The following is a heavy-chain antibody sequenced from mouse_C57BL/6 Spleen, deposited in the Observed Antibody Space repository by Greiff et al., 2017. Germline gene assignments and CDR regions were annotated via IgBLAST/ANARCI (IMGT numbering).Heavy chain of an antibody. J-gene: IGHJ2*01. CDR3: ARKGDYYLDY. CDR2: ISSGGSYT. Sequence: EVKLVESGRDLVKPGGSLKLSCAASGFTFSSYGMSWVRQTPDKRLEWVATISSGGSYTYYPDSVKGRFTISRDNAKNTLYLQMSSLKSEDTAMYYCARKGDYYLDYWGQGTTLTVSS. D-gene: IGHD3-3*01. CDR1: GFTFSSYG. V-gene: IGHV5-6*01.